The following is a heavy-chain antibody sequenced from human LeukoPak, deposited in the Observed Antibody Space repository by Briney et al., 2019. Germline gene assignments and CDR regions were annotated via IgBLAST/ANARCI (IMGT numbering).Heavy chain of an antibody. Sequence: AGGSLRLSCAASGFTFANHWMSWVRQAPGKGLEWVANIRDDGSEKYYVDSVKGRFTVSRDNVKNSLFLQMNSLRVDDTAVYYCTKSGSSVFWSWGQGTLVTVSP. CDR2: IRDDGSEK. CDR3: TKSGSSVFWS. J-gene: IGHJ4*02. CDR1: GFTFANHW. D-gene: IGHD3-3*02. V-gene: IGHV3-7*03.